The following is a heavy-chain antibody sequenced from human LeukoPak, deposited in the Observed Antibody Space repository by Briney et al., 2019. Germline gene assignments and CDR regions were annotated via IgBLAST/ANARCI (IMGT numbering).Heavy chain of an antibody. CDR2: ISGSGGST. CDR3: ASLQSGYSYGFFNYYYGMDV. Sequence: PGGSLRLSCAASGFTFSSYAMSWVRQAPGKGLEWVSAISGSGGSTYYADSVKGRFTISRDNSKNTLYPQMNSLRAEDTAVYYCASLQSGYSYGFFNYYYGMDVWGQGTTVTVSS. D-gene: IGHD5-18*01. CDR1: GFTFSSYA. V-gene: IGHV3-23*01. J-gene: IGHJ6*02.